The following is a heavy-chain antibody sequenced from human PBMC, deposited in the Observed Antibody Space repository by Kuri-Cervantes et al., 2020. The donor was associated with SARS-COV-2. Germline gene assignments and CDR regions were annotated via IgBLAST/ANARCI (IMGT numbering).Heavy chain of an antibody. Sequence: GGSLRLSCAASGFTFSSYSMNWVRQAPGKGLEWVSSISSSSSYIYYADSVKGRSTISRDNAKNSLYLQMNSLRAEDTAVYYCARGDYSSSWYSGYYYYMDVWGKGTTVTVSS. J-gene: IGHJ6*03. D-gene: IGHD6-13*01. CDR3: ARGDYSSSWYSGYYYYMDV. CDR1: GFTFSSYS. V-gene: IGHV3-21*01. CDR2: ISSSSSYI.